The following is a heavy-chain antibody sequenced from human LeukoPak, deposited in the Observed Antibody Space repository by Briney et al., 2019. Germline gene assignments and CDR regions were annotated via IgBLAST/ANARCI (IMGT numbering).Heavy chain of an antibody. J-gene: IGHJ4*02. CDR3: ARADWGSVDY. CDR2: INQDGSDK. Sequence: GGSLRLSCAGSGFTFSSYWMSWVRQAPGKGLEWVANINQDGSDKYYVDSVKGRFTISRDNARNSLYLQMNSLRAEDTAVYYCARADWGSVDYWGQGTLVTVSS. D-gene: IGHD7-27*01. CDR1: GFTFSSYW. V-gene: IGHV3-7*04.